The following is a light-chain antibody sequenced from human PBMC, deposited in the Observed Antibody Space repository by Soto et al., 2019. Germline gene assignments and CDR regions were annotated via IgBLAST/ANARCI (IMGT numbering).Light chain of an antibody. J-gene: IGKJ4*01. CDR3: QQRSNWLT. CDR1: QSVSSY. CDR2: DAS. Sequence: IVFTQSPATLSLSPGESATLSCRASQSVSSYLAWYQQKPGQAPRLLIYDASNRATGIPARFSGSGSGTDFTLTISSLEPEDFAVYYCQQRSNWLTFGGGTKVDIK. V-gene: IGKV3-11*01.